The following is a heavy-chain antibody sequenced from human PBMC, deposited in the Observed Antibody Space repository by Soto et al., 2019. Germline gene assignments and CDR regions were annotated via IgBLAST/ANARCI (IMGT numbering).Heavy chain of an antibody. Sequence: GESLKISCKGSGYSFTMFWIGWVRQMPGKGLEWMGIIYPGDSETRYSPSFQGRVTISADKSISTAYLQCSGLKASDTAMYYCARQGLYGDYGNYWGQGTLVTVSS. CDR2: IYPGDSET. D-gene: IGHD4-17*01. J-gene: IGHJ4*02. V-gene: IGHV5-51*01. CDR1: GYSFTMFW. CDR3: ARQGLYGDYGNY.